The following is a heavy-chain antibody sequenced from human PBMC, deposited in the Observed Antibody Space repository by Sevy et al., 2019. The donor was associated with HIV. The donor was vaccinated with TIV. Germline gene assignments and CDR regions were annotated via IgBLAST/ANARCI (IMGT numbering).Heavy chain of an antibody. CDR2: ISYDGSNK. CDR3: ARARHDDYGDRGGAFDI. CDR1: GFTFSSYA. V-gene: IGHV3-30-3*01. D-gene: IGHD4-17*01. Sequence: GGSLRLSCAASGFTFSSYAMHWVRQAPGKGLEWVAVISYDGSNKYYADSVKGRFPISRDNSKNTQYLQMNSLRAEDTAVYYCARARHDDYGDRGGAFDIWGQGTMVTVSS. J-gene: IGHJ3*02.